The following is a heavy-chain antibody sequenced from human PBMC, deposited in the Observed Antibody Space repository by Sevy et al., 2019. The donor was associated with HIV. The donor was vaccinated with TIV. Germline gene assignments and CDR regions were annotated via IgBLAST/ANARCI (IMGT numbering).Heavy chain of an antibody. J-gene: IGHJ4*02. D-gene: IGHD2-8*01. V-gene: IGHV3-23*01. CDR2: LSFGCGKI. CDR3: AREGCTNPKEY. CDR1: GFDFSIYS. Sequence: GGSLRLSCAASGFDFSIYSMSWVRQAPGKGLEWVSTLSFGCGKINYADSVKGRFTISRDNSKSSVYLKMNNMRVEDTAVYYCAREGCTNPKEYWGQGTLVTVSS.